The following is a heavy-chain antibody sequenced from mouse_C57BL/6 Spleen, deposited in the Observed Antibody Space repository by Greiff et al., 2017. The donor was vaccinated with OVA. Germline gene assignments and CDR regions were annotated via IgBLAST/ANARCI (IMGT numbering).Heavy chain of an antibody. CDR2: IRNKANGYTT. J-gene: IGHJ1*03. V-gene: IGHV7-3*01. CDR1: GFTFTDYY. Sequence: EVQLVESGGGLVQPGGSLSLSCAASGFTFTDYYMSWVRQPPGKALEWLGFIRNKANGYTTEYSASVKGPFTISSATSPSFLYLHMQTLRDEDSATYDCASLITTVVDYWYFDDWGTGTTVTVSS. CDR3: ASLITTVVDYWYFDD. D-gene: IGHD1-1*01.